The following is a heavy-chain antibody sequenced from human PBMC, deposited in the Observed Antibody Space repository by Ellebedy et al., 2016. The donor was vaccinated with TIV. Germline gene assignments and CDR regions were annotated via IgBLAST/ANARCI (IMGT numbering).Heavy chain of an antibody. Sequence: AASVKVSCKASGYTFTSYFIHWVRQAPGQGPEWMGIINPSTGSTTYAQKLQGRVTMTGDTSTSTVYMELSSLRSEDTAVYFCARSRSSGWLHTPDYWGQGTLVTVSS. D-gene: IGHD6-19*01. CDR2: INPSTGST. V-gene: IGHV1-46*04. CDR3: ARSRSSGWLHTPDY. CDR1: GYTFTSYF. J-gene: IGHJ4*02.